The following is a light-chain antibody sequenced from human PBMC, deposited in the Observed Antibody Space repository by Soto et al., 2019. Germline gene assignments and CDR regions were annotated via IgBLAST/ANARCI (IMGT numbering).Light chain of an antibody. V-gene: IGKV1-39*01. Sequence: DVQMTQSPSSLSASVGDRVTITCRASQRINNYLNWYQLKPGKAPNLLIYAASTLQIGVPSRFGGRASGTNFTLVISGLQPEDFATYYCQQSYITPWSFGQGTKVDIK. J-gene: IGKJ1*01. CDR3: QQSYITPWS. CDR1: QRINNY. CDR2: AAS.